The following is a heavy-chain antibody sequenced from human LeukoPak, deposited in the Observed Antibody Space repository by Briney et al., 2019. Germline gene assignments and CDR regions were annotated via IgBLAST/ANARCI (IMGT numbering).Heavy chain of an antibody. Sequence: PSETLSLTCTVSGGSMINYFWSWIRQPPGEGLEWIGSIYYSGSTYYNPSLKSRVTISVDTSKNQFSLKLSSVTAADTAVYYCARGRYYYGSGSYYNGPYYYGMDVWGQGTTVTVSS. V-gene: IGHV4-59*05. CDR3: ARGRYYYGSGSYYNGPYYYGMDV. CDR1: GGSMINYF. CDR2: IYYSGST. J-gene: IGHJ6*02. D-gene: IGHD3-10*01.